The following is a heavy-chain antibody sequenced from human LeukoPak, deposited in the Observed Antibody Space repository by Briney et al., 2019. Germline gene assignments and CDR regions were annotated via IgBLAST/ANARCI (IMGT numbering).Heavy chain of an antibody. CDR3: ARSAYYYDVDI. V-gene: IGHV4-59*08. D-gene: IGHD3-22*01. CDR1: GGSISSYS. J-gene: IGHJ3*02. Sequence: PSETLSLTCTVSGGSISSYSWSWIRQPPGKGLDWIGYISYSESTTYNPSLKSRVTISIDTTKNQFSLKLSSVTAADTALYYCARSAYYYDVDIWGQGTMVTVSS. CDR2: ISYSEST.